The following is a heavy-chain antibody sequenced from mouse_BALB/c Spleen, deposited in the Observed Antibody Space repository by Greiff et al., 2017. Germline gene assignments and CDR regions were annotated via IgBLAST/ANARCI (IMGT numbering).Heavy chain of an antibody. Sequence: QVQLKQSGPGLVQPSQSLSITCTVSGFSLTSYGVHWVRQSPGKGLEWLGVIWSGGSTDYNAAFISRLSISKDNSKSQVFFKMNSLQANDTAIYYCASSLLRLRVWYFDVWGAGTTVTVSS. CDR1: GFSLTSYG. J-gene: IGHJ1*01. CDR2: IWSGGST. D-gene: IGHD1-2*01. CDR3: ASSLLRLRVWYFDV. V-gene: IGHV2-2*02.